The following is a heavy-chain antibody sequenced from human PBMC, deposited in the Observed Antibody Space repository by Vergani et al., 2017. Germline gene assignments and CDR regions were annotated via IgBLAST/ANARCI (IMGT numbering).Heavy chain of an antibody. Sequence: QVQLVESGGGLVKPGGSLRLSCAASGFTFSDYYMNWIRQAPGKGLEWVSYISSSSSYTNYADSVKGRFTISRDNAKNSLYLQMNSLRAEDTAVYYCARDVIAVAGLFDYWGQGTLVTVSS. V-gene: IGHV3-11*06. J-gene: IGHJ4*02. CDR1: GFTFSDYY. CDR3: ARDVIAVAGLFDY. CDR2: ISSSSSYT. D-gene: IGHD6-19*01.